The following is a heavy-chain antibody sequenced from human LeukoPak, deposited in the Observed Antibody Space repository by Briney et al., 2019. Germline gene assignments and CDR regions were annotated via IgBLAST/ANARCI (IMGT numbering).Heavy chain of an antibody. D-gene: IGHD5-24*01. CDR3: ARDRGDGYILYYFDY. Sequence: GGSLRLSCAASGFTSSSYAMHWVRQAPGKGLEWVAVISYDGSNKYYADSVKGRFTISRDNSKNTLYLQMNSLRAEDTAVYYCARDRGDGYILYYFDYWGQGTLVTVSS. V-gene: IGHV3-30-3*01. CDR2: ISYDGSNK. J-gene: IGHJ4*02. CDR1: GFTSSSYA.